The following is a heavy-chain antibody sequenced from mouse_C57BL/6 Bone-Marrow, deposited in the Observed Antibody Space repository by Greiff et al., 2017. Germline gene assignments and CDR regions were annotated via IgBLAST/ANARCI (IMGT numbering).Heavy chain of an antibody. V-gene: IGHV1-78*01. CDR2: IYPRDGST. Sequence: VKLVESDAELVKPGASVKISCKVSGYTFTDHTIHWMKQRPEQGLEWIGYIYPRDGSTKYNEKFKGKATLTADKSSSTAYMQLNSLTSEDSAVYFCARGVYYDYDDWYFDVWGTGTTVTVSS. CDR3: ARGVYYDYDDWYFDV. D-gene: IGHD2-4*01. CDR1: GYTFTDHT. J-gene: IGHJ1*03.